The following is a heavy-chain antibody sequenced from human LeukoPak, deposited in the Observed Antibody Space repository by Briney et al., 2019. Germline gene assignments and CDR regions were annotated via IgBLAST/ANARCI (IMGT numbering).Heavy chain of an antibody. J-gene: IGHJ4*02. Sequence: PSETLSLTCSVSDGSINSYYWSWLRQPPRKGLEWIGYIYYSGSTDYNPSLSSRVTISVDSSKNHFSLKLNSVTAADTAVYYCARMDIQLWLYYFDYWGQGTLVTVSS. CDR3: ARMDIQLWLYYFDY. D-gene: IGHD5-18*01. V-gene: IGHV4-59*12. CDR2: IYYSGST. CDR1: DGSINSYY.